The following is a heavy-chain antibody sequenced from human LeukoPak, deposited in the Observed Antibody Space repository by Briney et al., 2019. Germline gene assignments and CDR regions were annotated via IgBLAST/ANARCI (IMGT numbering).Heavy chain of an antibody. V-gene: IGHV1-2*02. CDR1: GYTFTGYY. CDR2: INPNSGGT. Sequence: ASVKVSCKASGYTFTGYYMHWVRQAPGQGLEWMGWINPNSGGTNYAQKFQGRVTMTRDTSISTAYMELSRLRSDDTAVYCCARGDDYYYYMDVWGKGTTVTVSS. CDR3: ARGDDYYYYMDV. J-gene: IGHJ6*03.